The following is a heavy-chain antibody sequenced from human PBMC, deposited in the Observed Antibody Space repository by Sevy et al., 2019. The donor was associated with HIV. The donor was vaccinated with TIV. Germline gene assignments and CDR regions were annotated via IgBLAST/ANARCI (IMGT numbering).Heavy chain of an antibody. Sequence: SETLSLTCTVSGGSISSGGYYWSWIRQHPGKGLEWIGHIYYNGNPYYNPSLKSRGSISVDTSKNQLSLKLSSVTAADTAVYYCARTPVIMITSGGVIALRQFDFWGQGTLVTVSS. D-gene: IGHD3-16*02. CDR3: ARTPVIMITSGGVIALRQFDF. CDR2: IYYNGNP. J-gene: IGHJ4*02. CDR1: GGSISSGGYY. V-gene: IGHV4-31*03.